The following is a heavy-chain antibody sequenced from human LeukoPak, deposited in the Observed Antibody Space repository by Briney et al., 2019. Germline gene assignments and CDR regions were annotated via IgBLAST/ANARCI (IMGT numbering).Heavy chain of an antibody. D-gene: IGHD2-8*02. J-gene: IGHJ4*02. CDR1: GSTFSNYA. Sequence: PGGSLRLSCAASGSTFSNYAIHWVRQGPGKGLEWVAYIAHHGNNKYYADSVKGRFTISRDNSKRTLYLQMNSLRADDTAVYYCAKDGSWSCTDWGQGTLVTVSS. CDR2: IAHHGNNK. CDR3: AKDGSWSCTD. V-gene: IGHV3-30*02.